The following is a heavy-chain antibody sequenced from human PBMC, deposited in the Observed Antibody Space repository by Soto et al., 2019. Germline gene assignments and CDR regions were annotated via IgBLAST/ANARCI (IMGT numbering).Heavy chain of an antibody. CDR1: GFTFNNDW. V-gene: IGHV3-74*01. J-gene: IGHJ4*02. D-gene: IGHD2-8*02. CDR2: INMDGSST. Sequence: EVQLVESGGGLVQPGESLRLSCAASGFTFNNDWMHWVRQAAGKGLVWVSRINMDGSSTNYADSVKGRFTISRDNAKNTLYLQMNSLRAEDTAVYYCARGPRGVYGNDYWGQEALVTVSS. CDR3: ARGPRGVYGNDY.